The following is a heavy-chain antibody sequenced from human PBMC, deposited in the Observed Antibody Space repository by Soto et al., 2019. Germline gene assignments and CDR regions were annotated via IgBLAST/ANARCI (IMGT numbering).Heavy chain of an antibody. CDR1: GFTFSSYA. CDR3: AKDLYVSPRYGMDV. J-gene: IGHJ6*02. D-gene: IGHD3-16*01. CDR2: ISGSGGST. V-gene: IGHV3-23*01. Sequence: GGSLRLSCAASGFTFSSYAMSWVRQAPGKGLEWVSAISGSGGSTYYADSVKGRFTISRDNSKNTLYLQMNSLRAQDTAVYYCAKDLYVSPRYGMDVWGQGTTVTVSS.